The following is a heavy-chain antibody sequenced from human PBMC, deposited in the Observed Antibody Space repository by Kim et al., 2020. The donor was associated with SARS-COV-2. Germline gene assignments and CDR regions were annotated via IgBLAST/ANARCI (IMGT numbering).Heavy chain of an antibody. CDR3: TTNKLLGPQGYFYYGLDV. J-gene: IGHJ6*02. V-gene: IGHV3-15*01. D-gene: IGHD7-27*01. CDR2: IKSKTDGGTT. CDR1: GFTFSNAW. Sequence: GGSLRLSCAASGFTFSNAWMSWVRQAPGKGLEWVGRIKSKTDGGTTDYAAPVKGRFTISRDDSKNTLYLQMNSLKTEDTGLYYCTTNKLLGPQGYFYYGLDVWGQGTTVTVSS.